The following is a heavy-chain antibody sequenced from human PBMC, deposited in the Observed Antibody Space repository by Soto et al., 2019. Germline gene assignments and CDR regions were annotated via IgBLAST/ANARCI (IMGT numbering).Heavy chain of an antibody. CDR3: ARSEGRY. CDR2: IYYSGST. V-gene: IGHV4-59*01. CDR1: GGSISSYY. Sequence: SETLSLTCTVSGGSISSYYWSWIRQPPGKGLEWIGYIYYSGSTNYNPSLKSRVTISVDTSKNQFSLKLSSVTAADTAVYYCARSEGRYWGQGTLVTVAS. J-gene: IGHJ4*02.